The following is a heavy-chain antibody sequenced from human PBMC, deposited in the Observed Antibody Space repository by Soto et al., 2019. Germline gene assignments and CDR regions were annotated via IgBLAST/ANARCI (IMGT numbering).Heavy chain of an antibody. CDR1: AFTFSDYY. Sequence: QVQLVESGGSFVKPGGSLRLSCAASAFTFSDYYMSWIRQAPGKGLEWVSYISSGGGTAYYADSVKGRFTISRDNAKNSLFLQMNSLRGEDTAVYYCARAPETTEPWEYFYYYMDVWGKGTTVTVSS. D-gene: IGHD4-17*01. V-gene: IGHV3-11*01. J-gene: IGHJ6*03. CDR3: ARAPETTEPWEYFYYYMDV. CDR2: ISSGGGTA.